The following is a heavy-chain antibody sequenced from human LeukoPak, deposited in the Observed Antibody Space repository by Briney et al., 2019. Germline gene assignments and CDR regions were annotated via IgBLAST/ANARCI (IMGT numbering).Heavy chain of an antibody. V-gene: IGHV1-18*01. CDR2: ISAYNGNT. Sequence: ASAKVSCKASGYTFTSYGISWVRQAPGQGLEWMGWISAYNGNTNYAQKLQGRVTMTTDTSTSTAYMELRSLRSDDTAVYYCARDRIVVVPAANYGMDVWGQGTTVTVSS. D-gene: IGHD2-2*01. CDR1: GYTFTSYG. J-gene: IGHJ6*02. CDR3: ARDRIVVVPAANYGMDV.